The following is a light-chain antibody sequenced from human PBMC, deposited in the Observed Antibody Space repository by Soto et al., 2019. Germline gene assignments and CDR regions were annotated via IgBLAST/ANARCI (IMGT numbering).Light chain of an antibody. V-gene: IGLV2-8*01. CDR3: SSYAGRNNLV. J-gene: IGLJ3*02. Sequence: QSALTQPPSASGSPGQSVTISCTGASSDVGGYNYVSWCQQHPGKAPKLMIYEVTKRPSGVPDRFSGSKSGNTASLPVSGLQAEDEADYYCSSYAGRNNLVFGGGTKLTVL. CDR2: EVT. CDR1: SSDVGGYNY.